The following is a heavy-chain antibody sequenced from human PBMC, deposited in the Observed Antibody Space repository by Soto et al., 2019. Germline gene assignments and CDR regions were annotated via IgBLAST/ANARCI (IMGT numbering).Heavy chain of an antibody. J-gene: IGHJ6*02. CDR3: ARLKVVPASYYYYGMDV. D-gene: IGHD2-2*01. CDR2: ISAYNGNT. V-gene: IGHV1-18*01. CDR1: GYTFTSYG. Sequence: ASVKVSCKASGYTFTSYGISWVRQAPGQGLEWMGWISAYNGNTNYAQKLQGRVTMTTDTSKSTAYMELRSLRSDDTAVYYCARLKVVPASYYYYGMDVWGQGTTVTVSS.